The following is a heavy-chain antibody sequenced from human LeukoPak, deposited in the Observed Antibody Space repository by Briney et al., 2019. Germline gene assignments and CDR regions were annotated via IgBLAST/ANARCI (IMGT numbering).Heavy chain of an antibody. CDR1: GFTLSDHS. V-gene: IGHV3-7*01. Sequence: PGGSLSLSCVASGFTLSDHSMMWVRQAPGKGLEWVANIKRDGSEKNYVDSVRGRFTVSRDNRENSLYLHLNSLGVEDTAVYYCARGSVVDESGSYYRWFDLWGQGSLVTVS. CDR3: ARGSVVDESGSYYRWFDL. CDR2: IKRDGSEK. J-gene: IGHJ5*01. D-gene: IGHD3-10*01.